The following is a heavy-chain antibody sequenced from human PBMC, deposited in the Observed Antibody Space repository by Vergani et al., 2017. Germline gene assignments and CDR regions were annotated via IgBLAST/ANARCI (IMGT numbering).Heavy chain of an antibody. CDR1: GYTFTVYY. CDR2: ISPDGFST. D-gene: IGHD3-9*01. Sequence: QVQLVQSGAEVGKPGASVKISCKASGYTFTVYYIHWVQQAPEQGLEWVGVISPDGFSTFYAQKFQGRVTITRDTSTSTVYVEVTSLRSDDTAVYYCAREPPLTGFFDYWGQGTLVTVSS. J-gene: IGHJ4*02. V-gene: IGHV1-46*03. CDR3: AREPPLTGFFDY.